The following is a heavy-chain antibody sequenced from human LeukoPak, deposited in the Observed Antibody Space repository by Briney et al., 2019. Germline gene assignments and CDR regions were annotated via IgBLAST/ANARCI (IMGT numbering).Heavy chain of an antibody. Sequence: PSETLSLTCTVSGYSISSGYYWGWIRQPPGKGLEWIGSIYHSGSTYYNPSLKSRVTIPVDTSKNQFSLKLSSVTAADTAVYYCARGPSYYYYYMVVWGKGTTVTVSS. CDR2: IYHSGST. CDR3: ARGPSYYYYYMVV. J-gene: IGHJ6*03. CDR1: GYSISSGYY. V-gene: IGHV4-38-2*02.